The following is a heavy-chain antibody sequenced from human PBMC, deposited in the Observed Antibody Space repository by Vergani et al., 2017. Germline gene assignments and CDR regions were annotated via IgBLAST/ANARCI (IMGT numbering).Heavy chain of an antibody. CDR2: ISYDGSNK. Sequence: QVQLVESGGGVVQPGRSLRLSCAASGFTFSSYAMHWVRQAPGKGLEWVAVISYDGSNKYYADSVKGRFTISRDNSKNTLYLQMNSLRAEDTAVYYCARDLGYYGSGKTSAFDIWGQGTMVTVSS. CDR3: ARDLGYYGSGKTSAFDI. CDR1: GFTFSSYA. J-gene: IGHJ3*02. V-gene: IGHV3-30-3*01. D-gene: IGHD3-10*01.